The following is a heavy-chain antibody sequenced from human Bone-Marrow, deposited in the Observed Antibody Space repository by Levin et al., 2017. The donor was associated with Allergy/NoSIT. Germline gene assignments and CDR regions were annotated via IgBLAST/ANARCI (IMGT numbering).Heavy chain of an antibody. D-gene: IGHD2-15*01. CDR2: IYHSGST. Sequence: PSETLSLTCAVSGGSISSSNWWSWVRQPPEKGLEWIGEIYHSGSTNYNPSLKSRVTISVDKSKNQFSLKLSSVTAADTAVYYCAREYCSGGSCYSVDAFDIWGQGTMVTVSS. J-gene: IGHJ3*02. CDR3: AREYCSGGSCYSVDAFDI. CDR1: GGSISSSNW. V-gene: IGHV4-4*02.